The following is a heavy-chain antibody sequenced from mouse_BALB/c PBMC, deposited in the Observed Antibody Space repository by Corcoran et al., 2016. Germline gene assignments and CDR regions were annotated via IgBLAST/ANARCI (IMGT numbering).Heavy chain of an antibody. J-gene: IGHJ2*01. Sequence: QNQLVQSGPELQMPGETVKISCKASGYTFTNYGMNWGKQAPGKGVKWMGWINTYTGEPTYADDFKGRFAFSLATSATTAYLQINNLKNEDMATYFCARSGATPDYWGQGTTLTVSS. CDR1: GYTFTNYG. CDR3: ARSGATPDY. V-gene: IGHV9-1*02. CDR2: INTYTGEP. D-gene: IGHD3-1*01.